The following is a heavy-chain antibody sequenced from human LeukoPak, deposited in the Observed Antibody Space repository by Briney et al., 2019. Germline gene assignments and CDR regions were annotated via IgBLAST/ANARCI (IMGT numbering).Heavy chain of an antibody. CDR1: GFTFSIYG. CDR3: AELGITMIGGV. Sequence: GGSLRLSCAASGFTFSIYGMSWVRQAPGKGLEWVSYISSSGSTIYYADSVKGRFTISRDNAKNSLYLQMNSLRAEDTAVYYCAELGITMIGGVWGKGTTVTISS. D-gene: IGHD3-10*02. V-gene: IGHV3-48*04. J-gene: IGHJ6*04. CDR2: ISSSGSTI.